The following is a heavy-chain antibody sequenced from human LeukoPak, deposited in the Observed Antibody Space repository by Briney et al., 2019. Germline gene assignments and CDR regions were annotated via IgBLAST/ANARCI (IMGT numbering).Heavy chain of an antibody. V-gene: IGHV3-23*01. CDR3: AKDLYDILTGAGVFDY. CDR2: TSGSGGST. CDR1: GFTFSSYA. D-gene: IGHD3-9*01. Sequence: GGSLRLSCAASGFTFSSYAMSWVRQAPGKGLEWVSATSGSGGSTYYADSVKGRFTISRDNSKNTLYLQMNSLRAEDTAVYYCAKDLYDILTGAGVFDYWGRGTLVTVSS. J-gene: IGHJ4*02.